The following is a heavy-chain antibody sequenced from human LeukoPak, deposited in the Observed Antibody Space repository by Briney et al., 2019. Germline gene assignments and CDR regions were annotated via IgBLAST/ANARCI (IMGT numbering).Heavy chain of an antibody. CDR2: INPNSGGT. Sequence: GASVKVSCKASGYTFTGYYMHWVRQAPGQGLEWMGWINPNSGGTNYAQKFQGWVTMTRDTSISTAYMELSRLRSDDTAVYYCARIVGATTGAFDIWGQGTMVTVSS. D-gene: IGHD1-26*01. V-gene: IGHV1-2*04. J-gene: IGHJ3*02. CDR1: GYTFTGYY. CDR3: ARIVGATTGAFDI.